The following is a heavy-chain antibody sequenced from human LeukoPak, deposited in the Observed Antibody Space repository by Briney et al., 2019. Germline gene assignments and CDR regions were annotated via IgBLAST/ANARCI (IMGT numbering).Heavy chain of an antibody. J-gene: IGHJ4*02. D-gene: IGHD6-13*01. CDR1: GSTFSCYG. CDR2: IWYAGTNK. CDR3: ARDSFPNIAAAGTVDY. Sequence: GGPPRLSCAASGSTFSCYGMHRVRPAPGKGEGRVAVIWYAGTNKYYAGAVKRRFTISRDNSKNSLYLQINSLRAEYTAVCYCARDSFPNIAAAGTVDYWGQRTLVTVSS. V-gene: IGHV3-33*01.